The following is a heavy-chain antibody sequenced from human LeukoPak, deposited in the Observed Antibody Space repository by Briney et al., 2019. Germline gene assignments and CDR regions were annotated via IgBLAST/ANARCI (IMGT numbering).Heavy chain of an antibody. J-gene: IGHJ4*02. V-gene: IGHV1-46*01. CDR2: INPSGGST. Sequence: ASVKVSCKASGYTFTSYYMHWVRQAPGQGLEWMGIINPSGGSTSYTQKFQGRSTMTRDTSTSTVYVELSSLRSEDTAVYYCARAYYHASSRYYFPLDYWGQGTLVTVSS. CDR1: GYTFTSYY. D-gene: IGHD3-22*01. CDR3: ARAYYHASSRYYFPLDY.